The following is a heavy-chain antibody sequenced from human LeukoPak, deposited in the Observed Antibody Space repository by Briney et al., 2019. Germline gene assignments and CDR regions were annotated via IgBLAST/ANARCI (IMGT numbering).Heavy chain of an antibody. V-gene: IGHV1-8*02. J-gene: IGHJ4*02. CDR1: GYTFTGYY. D-gene: IGHD3-22*01. Sequence: ASVKVSCKASGYTFTGYYMHWVRQATGQGLEWMGWMNPNSGNTGYAQKFQGRVTMTRNTSISTAYMELSSLRSEDTAVYYCARGSYYYDSSGYSGFDYWGQGTLVTVSS. CDR3: ARGSYYYDSSGYSGFDY. CDR2: MNPNSGNT.